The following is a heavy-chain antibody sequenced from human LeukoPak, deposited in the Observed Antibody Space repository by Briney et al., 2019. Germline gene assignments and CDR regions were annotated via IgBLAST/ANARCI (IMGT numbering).Heavy chain of an antibody. V-gene: IGHV1-2*02. CDR1: GYTFTSYG. CDR2: INPNSGGT. J-gene: IGHJ4*02. D-gene: IGHD2-15*01. Sequence: ASVKVSCKASGYTFTSYGISWVRQAPGQGLEWMGWINPNSGGTNYAQKFQGRVTMTRDTSISTAYMELSRLRSDDTAVYCCARYSLLGRGLDYRGQGTLVTVSS. CDR3: ARYSLLGRGLDY.